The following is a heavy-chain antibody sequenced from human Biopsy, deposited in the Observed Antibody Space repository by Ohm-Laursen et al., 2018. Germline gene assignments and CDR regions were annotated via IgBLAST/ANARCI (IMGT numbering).Heavy chain of an antibody. CDR1: SASVKTSGYF. CDR3: VREPKTGTAEAWYFDL. V-gene: IGHV4-31*03. CDR2: ISYNERT. J-gene: IGHJ2*01. Sequence: TLSLTCSVSSASVKTSGYFWVWIRQRPGKGLEWIGYISYNERTHYNPSLTSRLAISFDTSNNRISLQLRSVSVADTAVYYCVREPKTGTAEAWYFDLWGRGSPVTVPS. D-gene: IGHD3-9*01.